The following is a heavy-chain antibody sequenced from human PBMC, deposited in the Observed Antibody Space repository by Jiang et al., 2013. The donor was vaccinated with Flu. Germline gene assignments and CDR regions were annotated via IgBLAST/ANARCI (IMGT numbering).Heavy chain of an antibody. V-gene: IGHV4-59*08. CDR1: GGSINNYY. CDR2: VYYTGST. D-gene: IGHD2-2*01. J-gene: IGHJ4*02. Sequence: GPGLVKPSETLSLICTVSGGSINNYYWSWIRQPPGKGLEWIAYVYYTGSTNYNPSFKGRATISVDTSKKQFSLDLRSVTAADTAVYYCARHMPLSLPYFDYWGQGALVTVSS. CDR3: ARHMPLSLPYFDY.